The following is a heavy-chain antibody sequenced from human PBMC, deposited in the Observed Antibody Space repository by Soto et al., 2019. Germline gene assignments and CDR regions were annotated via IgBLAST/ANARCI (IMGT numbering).Heavy chain of an antibody. D-gene: IGHD3-22*01. Sequence: QVQLVESGGGVVQPGTSLRLSCAASGFTFRNYGMHWVRQAPGKGLEWVAVIWYDGSNKYYADSVKGRFTISRDNSKNTLSVQMNSLRADDTAVYYCARGMYEGSGYHDYWGQGTLVTVSS. CDR2: IWYDGSNK. CDR1: GFTFRNYG. V-gene: IGHV3-33*01. J-gene: IGHJ4*02. CDR3: ARGMYEGSGYHDY.